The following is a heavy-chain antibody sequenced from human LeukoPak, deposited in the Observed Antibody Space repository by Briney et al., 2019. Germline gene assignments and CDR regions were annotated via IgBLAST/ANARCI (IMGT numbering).Heavy chain of an antibody. Sequence: SETLSLTCTVSGGSISSSSYYWGWIRQPPGKGLEWIGSIYYSGNTYYNASLKSQVSISIDTSKNKFSLRLTSVTAADTAVYYCARQTGSGLFILPGGQGTLVTVSS. CDR2: IYYSGNT. CDR3: ARQTGSGLFILP. V-gene: IGHV4-39*01. J-gene: IGHJ4*02. CDR1: GGSISSSSYY. D-gene: IGHD3/OR15-3a*01.